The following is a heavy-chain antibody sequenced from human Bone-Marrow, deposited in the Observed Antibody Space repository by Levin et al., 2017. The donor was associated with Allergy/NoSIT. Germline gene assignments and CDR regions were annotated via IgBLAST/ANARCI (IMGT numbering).Heavy chain of an antibody. CDR2: ISYDGSNK. Sequence: GESLKISCAASGFTFSSYGMHWVRQAPGKGLEWVAVISYDGSNKYYADSVKGRFTISRDNSKNTLYLQMNSLRAEDTAVYYCAKDLNAGMYYYGSGSYSPGDYWGQGTLVTVSS. V-gene: IGHV3-30*18. D-gene: IGHD3-10*01. CDR1: GFTFSSYG. CDR3: AKDLNAGMYYYGSGSYSPGDY. J-gene: IGHJ4*02.